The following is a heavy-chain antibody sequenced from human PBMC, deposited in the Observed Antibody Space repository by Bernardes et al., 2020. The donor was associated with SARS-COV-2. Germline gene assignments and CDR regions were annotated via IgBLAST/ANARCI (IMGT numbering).Heavy chain of an antibody. V-gene: IGHV3-74*01. D-gene: IGHD5-18*01. J-gene: IGHJ4*02. CDR2: INSDGRTI. Sequence: GGSLRLSCVGSGFSFSDSWIHWVRQAPGKGLAWVSRINSDGRTINYADSVKGRFTISRDNARNTLYLQMTSLRAEDTAVYYCARAGYHRFDYWGLGTLVTVSS. CDR3: ARAGYHRFDY. CDR1: GFSFSDSW.